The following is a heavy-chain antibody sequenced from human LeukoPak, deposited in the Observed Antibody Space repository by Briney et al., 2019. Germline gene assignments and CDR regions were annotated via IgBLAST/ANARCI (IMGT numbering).Heavy chain of an antibody. D-gene: IGHD3-10*01. CDR2: ISGNGGST. Sequence: GGSLRLSCAASGFTFSSYAMSWVRQAPGKGLESVSAISGNGGSTYYADSVKGRFTISRDNAKNSLYLQMNSLRAEDTAVYYCARARGRRGIMVRGVIGYFYYWGRGTLVTVSS. V-gene: IGHV3-23*01. CDR1: GFTFSSYA. CDR3: ARARGRRGIMVRGVIGYFYY. J-gene: IGHJ4*02.